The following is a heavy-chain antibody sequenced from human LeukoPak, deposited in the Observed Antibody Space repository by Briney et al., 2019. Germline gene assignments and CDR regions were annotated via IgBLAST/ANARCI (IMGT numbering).Heavy chain of an antibody. CDR2: IEKDGNTK. V-gene: IGHV3-30*02. CDR3: TKARDFWTRRFFDY. CDR1: GFTFSSYG. J-gene: IGHJ4*02. Sequence: GGSLRLSCAVSGFTFSSYGMHWIRQAPGKGLEWVAFIEKDGNTKYYTDSVRGRFAISRDNSKNTLYLQMSSLRTEDTAMFYYTKARDFWTRRFFDYWGQGTLVTVFS. D-gene: IGHD3/OR15-3a*01.